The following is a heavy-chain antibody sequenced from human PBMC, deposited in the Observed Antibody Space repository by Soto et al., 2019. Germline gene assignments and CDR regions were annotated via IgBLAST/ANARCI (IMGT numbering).Heavy chain of an antibody. D-gene: IGHD4-17*01. Sequence: EVQLVESGGDLVQPGGSLRLSCAASGFTFSTYWMHWVRQVPGKGPEWVSRMSSDGSSTAYADSVRGPFIISRDNAKNTLYLQMNSLRVDDTAVYYCARGTVRDHDFGDHWGLGTLVAVSS. J-gene: IGHJ4*02. CDR2: MSSDGSST. CDR3: ARGTVRDHDFGDH. V-gene: IGHV3-74*01. CDR1: GFTFSTYW.